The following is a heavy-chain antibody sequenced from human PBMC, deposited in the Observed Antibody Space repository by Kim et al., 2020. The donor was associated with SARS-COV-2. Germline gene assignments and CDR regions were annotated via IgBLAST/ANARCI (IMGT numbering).Heavy chain of an antibody. V-gene: IGHV3-33*03. CDR3: AKQKDHIQLWYAYLDY. Sequence: GKGRFTIARDNSKNALYLQMNSLRAEDTAVYYCAKQKDHIQLWYAYLDYWGQGTLVTVSS. D-gene: IGHD5-18*01. J-gene: IGHJ4*02.